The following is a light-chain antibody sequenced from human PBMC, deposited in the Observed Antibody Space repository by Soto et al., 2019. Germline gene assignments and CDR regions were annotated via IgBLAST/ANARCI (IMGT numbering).Light chain of an antibody. CDR1: ESLLYYDGVTY. V-gene: IGKV2-30*01. Sequence: DVLGARSTGTLRVGLGQQNSISCRSSESLLYYDGVTYLNWFQQRPGQSPRRLIHRISNRDSGVPDRFSGSVSGTDFTLKISRVDAEDVGVYFCMPGSHWPPGTFGQGTKVDI. CDR2: RIS. CDR3: MPGSHWPPGT. J-gene: IGKJ1*01.